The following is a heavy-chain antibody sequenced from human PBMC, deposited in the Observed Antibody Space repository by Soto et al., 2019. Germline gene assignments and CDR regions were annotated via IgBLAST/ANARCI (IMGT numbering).Heavy chain of an antibody. D-gene: IGHD2-2*01. CDR2: IYPADSDT. V-gene: IGHV5-51*01. Sequence: GESLKISCKGSGYSFTTYWIGWVRQMPGKGLEWMGIIYPADSDTRYNPSFQGQVTISADKSISTAYLQWSSLKASDTAIYYCARQYAAFDYWGQGTLVTVSS. J-gene: IGHJ4*02. CDR1: GYSFTTYW. CDR3: ARQYAAFDY.